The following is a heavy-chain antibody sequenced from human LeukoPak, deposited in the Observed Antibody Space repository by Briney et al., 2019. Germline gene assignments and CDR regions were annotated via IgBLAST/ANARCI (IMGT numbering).Heavy chain of an antibody. CDR2: IWYDGSNK. D-gene: IGHD3-10*01. Sequence: GGSLRLSCAASGFTFSSYGMHWVRQAPGKGLEWVAVIWYDGSNKYYADSVKGRFTISRDNSKNTLHLQMNSLRAEDTAVYYCARDLYYYGSGSTAGDYWGQGTLVTVSS. CDR3: ARDLYYYGSGSTAGDY. J-gene: IGHJ4*02. V-gene: IGHV3-33*01. CDR1: GFTFSSYG.